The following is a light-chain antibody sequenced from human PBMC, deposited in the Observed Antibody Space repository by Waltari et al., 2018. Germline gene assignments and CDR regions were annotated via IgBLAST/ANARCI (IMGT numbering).Light chain of an antibody. CDR1: QGISSY. V-gene: IGKV1-9*01. CDR2: AAS. J-gene: IGKJ5*01. CDR3: QQLNSYPIT. Sequence: DIQLTQSPSFLSASVGDRVNITCRASQGISSYLAWYQQKPGKAPKFLIYAASTLQSGVPSRFSGSGSGTEFTLTISSLQPEDFATYYCQQLNSYPITFGQGTRLEIK.